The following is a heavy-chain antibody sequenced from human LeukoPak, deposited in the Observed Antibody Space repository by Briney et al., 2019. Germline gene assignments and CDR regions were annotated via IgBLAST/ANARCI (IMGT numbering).Heavy chain of an antibody. J-gene: IGHJ4*02. V-gene: IGHV3-48*01. Sequence: PGGSLRLSCAASGFTLSSYSMNWVRQAPGKGLEWVSYIRSSSRTIYYADSVKGRFTISRDNAKNSLYLQMNSLRAEDTAVYYCARDGSGRVPEMSAPDYWGQGTLVTVSS. D-gene: IGHD3-10*01. CDR3: ARDGSGRVPEMSAPDY. CDR1: GFTLSSYS. CDR2: IRSSSRTI.